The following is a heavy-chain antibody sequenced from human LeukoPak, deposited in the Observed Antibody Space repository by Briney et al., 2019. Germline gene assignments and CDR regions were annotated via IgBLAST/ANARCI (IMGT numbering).Heavy chain of an antibody. J-gene: IGHJ4*02. CDR3: VTVSTIHYYFAY. D-gene: IGHD1/OR15-1a*01. CDR2: GYSSGST. V-gene: IGHV4-39*01. CDR1: GDSVNTNTYY. Sequence: SETLPLTCTVSGDSVNTNTYYWGWIHQPPGKGLEWFGSGYSSGSTYYNPSLKSRVTISVDTSKNQFSLTLTSVTAADTAIYFCVTVSTIHYYFAYWGQGTLVPVSS.